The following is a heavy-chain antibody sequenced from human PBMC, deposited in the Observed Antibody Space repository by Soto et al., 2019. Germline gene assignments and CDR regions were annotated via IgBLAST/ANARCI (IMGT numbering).Heavy chain of an antibody. D-gene: IGHD5-18*01. V-gene: IGHV4-34*01. CDR1: GGSFSGYY. J-gene: IGHJ4*02. Sequence: PSETLSLTCAVYGGSFSGYYWTWIRQPPGKGLEWIGEINHSGSTNYIPSLKSRITMSVGTSKNQFSLNLTSVTAADTAVYYCTRGWSYGFSNSWGQGILVTVSS. CDR2: INHSGST. CDR3: TRGWSYGFSNS.